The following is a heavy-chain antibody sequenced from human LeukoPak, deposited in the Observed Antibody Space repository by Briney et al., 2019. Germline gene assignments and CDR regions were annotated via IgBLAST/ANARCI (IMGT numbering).Heavy chain of an antibody. D-gene: IGHD2-21*01. CDR3: ARGIAPDAFDI. CDR2: IYYSGST. Sequence: SGTLSLTCAVSGGSISSYYWSWIRQPPGKGLEWIGYIYYSGSTNYNPSLKSRVTISVGTSKNQFSLKLSSVTAADTAVYYCARGIAPDAFDIWGQGTMVTVSS. V-gene: IGHV4-59*01. CDR1: GGSISSYY. J-gene: IGHJ3*02.